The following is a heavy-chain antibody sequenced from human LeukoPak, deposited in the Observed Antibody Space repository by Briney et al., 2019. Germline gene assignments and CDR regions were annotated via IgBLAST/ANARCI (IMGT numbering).Heavy chain of an antibody. D-gene: IGHD3-22*01. CDR1: GGSSSNSSYY. CDR3: ARDSTMIVPGAFDI. CDR2: IYYSGTT. Sequence: PSETLSLTCTVSGGSSSNSSYYWGWISQPPGKALAWIGSIYYSGTTYYNPSLESRVTISVDTSKNHFSLKLTSVTAADTAVYYCARDSTMIVPGAFDIWGQGTMVTVSS. J-gene: IGHJ3*02. V-gene: IGHV4-39*02.